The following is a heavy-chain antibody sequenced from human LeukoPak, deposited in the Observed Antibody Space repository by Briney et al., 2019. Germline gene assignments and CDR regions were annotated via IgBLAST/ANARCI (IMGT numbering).Heavy chain of an antibody. J-gene: IGHJ4*02. V-gene: IGHV4-34*01. CDR3: ASTIFGVVLNDY. Sequence: PSETLSLTCAVYGGSFSGYYWSWIRQPPGKGPEWIGEINHSGSTNYNPSLKSRVTISVDTSKNQFSLKLSSVTAADTAVYYCASTIFGVVLNDYWGQGTLVTVSS. CDR2: INHSGST. D-gene: IGHD3-3*01. CDR1: GGSFSGYY.